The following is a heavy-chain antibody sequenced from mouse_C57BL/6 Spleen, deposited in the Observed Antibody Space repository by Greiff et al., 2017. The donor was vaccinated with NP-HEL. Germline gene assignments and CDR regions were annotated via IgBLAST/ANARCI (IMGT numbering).Heavy chain of an antibody. D-gene: IGHD1-1*01. CDR2: IYPRSGNT. CDR1: GYTFTSYG. Sequence: VQLVESGAELARPGASVKLSCKASGYTFTSYGISWVKQRTGQGLEWIGEIYPRSGNTYYNEKFKGKATLTADKSSSTAYMELRSLTSEDSAVYFGARSSYYGRTWFAYWGQGTRVTVSA. V-gene: IGHV1-81*01. J-gene: IGHJ3*01. CDR3: ARSSYYGRTWFAY.